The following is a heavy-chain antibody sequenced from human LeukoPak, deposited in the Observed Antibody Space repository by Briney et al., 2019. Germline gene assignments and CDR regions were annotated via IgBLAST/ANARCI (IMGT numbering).Heavy chain of an antibody. CDR2: IYYSGST. CDR1: GGSISISSYY. CDR3: ASRVY. Sequence: SETLSLTCTVSGGSISISSYYWGWIRQRPGKGLEWIASIYYSGSTYYTPSLKSRVTISVDTTKNQFSRKLSSVTAADTAVYYCASRVYWGQGTLVTVSS. V-gene: IGHV4-39*01. J-gene: IGHJ4*02.